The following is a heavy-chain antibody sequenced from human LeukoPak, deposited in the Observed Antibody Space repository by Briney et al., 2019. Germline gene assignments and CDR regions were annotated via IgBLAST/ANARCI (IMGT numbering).Heavy chain of an antibody. J-gene: IGHJ5*02. V-gene: IGHV4-34*01. Sequence: SETLSLTCAVYGGSFSGYYWSWIRQPPGKGLEWIGETNHSGSTNYNPSLKSRVTISVDTSKNQFSLKLSSVTAADTAVYYCARGPTYYDFWSGYYFFDPWGQGTLVTVSS. CDR2: TNHSGST. CDR1: GGSFSGYY. D-gene: IGHD3-3*01. CDR3: ARGPTYYDFWSGYYFFDP.